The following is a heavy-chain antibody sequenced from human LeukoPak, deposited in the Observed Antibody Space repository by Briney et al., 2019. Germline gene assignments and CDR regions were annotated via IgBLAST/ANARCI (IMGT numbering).Heavy chain of an antibody. V-gene: IGHV3-74*01. CDR1: GFTFSRYW. Sequence: GGSLRLSCAASGFTFSRYWMHWVRQAPGKGLVWVSRIDEHGTTIDYADSVRDRFTVSRDNAKNTLYLHMNSLRAEDTAMYYCARDVGGAGSHWGQGSLVTVSS. D-gene: IGHD3-10*01. CDR2: IDEHGTTI. CDR3: ARDVGGAGSH. J-gene: IGHJ4*02.